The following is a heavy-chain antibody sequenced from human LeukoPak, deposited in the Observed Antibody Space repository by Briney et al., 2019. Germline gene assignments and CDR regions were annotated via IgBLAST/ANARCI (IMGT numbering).Heavy chain of an antibody. Sequence: GSVKVSCKASGYTFTSYGISWVRQAPGQGLEGMGWISAYNGNTNYAQKLQGRVTMTTDTSTTTAYMELRSLRYEDTAVYYCASYRTSVGAFDIWGEGTMVTVSS. J-gene: IGHJ3*02. CDR2: ISAYNGNT. D-gene: IGHD3-16*02. CDR1: GYTFTSYG. CDR3: ASYRTSVGAFDI. V-gene: IGHV1-18*01.